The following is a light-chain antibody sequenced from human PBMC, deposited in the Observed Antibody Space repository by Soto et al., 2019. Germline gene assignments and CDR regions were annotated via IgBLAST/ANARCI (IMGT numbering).Light chain of an antibody. CDR2: EGS. CDR3: CSYAGSSTFYV. CDR1: SSDVVSFIL. Sequence: QSVLTQPASVSGSPGQSITISCTGTSSDVVSFILVSCYQQHPGKALKLMIYEGSKRPSGVSNRFSGSKSGNTASLTISGLQAEDEADYYCCSYAGSSTFYVFGTGTKSPS. J-gene: IGLJ1*01. V-gene: IGLV2-23*03.